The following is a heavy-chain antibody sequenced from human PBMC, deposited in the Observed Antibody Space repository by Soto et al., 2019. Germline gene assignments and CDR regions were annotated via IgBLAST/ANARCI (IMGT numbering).Heavy chain of an antibody. D-gene: IGHD5-12*01. CDR1: GGSISSSNW. J-gene: IGHJ4*02. CDR3: ARVGVRYDSGYPYYFDY. V-gene: IGHV4-4*02. CDR2: IYHSGST. Sequence: QVQLQESGPGLVKPSGTLSLTCAVSGGSISSSNWWSWVRQPPGKGLEWIGEIYHSGSTNYNPSLKSRVTISVDTSKNQFSLKLSSVTAADTAVYYCARVGVRYDSGYPYYFDYWGQGTLVTVSS.